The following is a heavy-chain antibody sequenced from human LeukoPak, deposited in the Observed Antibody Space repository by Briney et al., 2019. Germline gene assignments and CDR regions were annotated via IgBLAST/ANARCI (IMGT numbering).Heavy chain of an antibody. CDR2: MYDNLMT. V-gene: IGHV4-59*11. CDR3: ATIKRGPIFGYFDF. CDR1: AGSLKSHY. D-gene: IGHD5-18*01. J-gene: IGHJ4*02. Sequence: PSETLSLTCSGPAGSLKSHYWSWLRQAPGKGLEWIGYMYDNLMTKDNPSLKSRLTLSADTSKSQFSLRRSAVTAADTATYYCATIKRGPIFGYFDFWGQGILVTVSS.